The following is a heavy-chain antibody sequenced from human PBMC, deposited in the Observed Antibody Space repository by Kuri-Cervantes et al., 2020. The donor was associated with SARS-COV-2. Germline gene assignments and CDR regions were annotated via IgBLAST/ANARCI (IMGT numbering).Heavy chain of an antibody. D-gene: IGHD4-17*01. CDR1: GYSFTNYW. V-gene: IGHV5-51*01. CDR2: IYPGGSDT. J-gene: IGHJ6*03. Sequence: GESLKISCKGSGYSFTNYWIAWVRQMPGKGLEWMGIIYPGGSDTKYSPSFQGQVTISADKFISTAFLQWSSLKASDTAMYYCARRAYGEQVDYYYMDVWGKGTTVTVSS. CDR3: ARRAYGEQVDYYYMDV.